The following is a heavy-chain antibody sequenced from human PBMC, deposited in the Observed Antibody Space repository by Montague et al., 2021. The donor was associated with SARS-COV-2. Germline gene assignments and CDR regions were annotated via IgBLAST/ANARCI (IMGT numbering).Heavy chain of an antibody. V-gene: IGHV3-7*03. CDR1: GFALNSYW. D-gene: IGHD1-26*01. Sequence: SLRLSCAASGFALNSYWMTWVRRAPGKGLEWVANINRDGSVKHFVDSVEGRFTISRDNAKNSLYLLMNSLRLEDTAVYYCARDTTYNTGIYYDAFDVWGQGTMVTVSS. CDR2: INRDGSVK. J-gene: IGHJ3*01. CDR3: ARDTTYNTGIYYDAFDV.